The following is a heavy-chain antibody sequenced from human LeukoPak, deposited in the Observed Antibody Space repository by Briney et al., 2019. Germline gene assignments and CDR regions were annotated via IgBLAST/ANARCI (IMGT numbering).Heavy chain of an antibody. CDR1: GFTFTSYW. CDR3: ARESSSSGRYFDY. D-gene: IGHD6-6*01. V-gene: IGHV3-74*01. Sequence: SGGSLRLSCTASGFTFTSYWMHWVRQAPGTGLVWVSRINSDGSGTNCADSVKGRFTISRDNAKNTLFLQMNSLRAEDTAVDYCARESSSSGRYFDYWGQGTLVTVSS. CDR2: INSDGSGT. J-gene: IGHJ4*02.